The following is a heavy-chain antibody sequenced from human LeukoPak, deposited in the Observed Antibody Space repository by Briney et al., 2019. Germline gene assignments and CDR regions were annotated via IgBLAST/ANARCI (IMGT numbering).Heavy chain of an antibody. CDR3: ARDPTRRFDL. CDR1: GFTFSSYW. Sequence: PGGSLRLSCATSGFTFSSYWMTWVRQAPGKGLEWVASIVQDGSDTYYLDSVKGRFTFSRDNAKNSLYLQMNSLRGEDTAVYYCARDPTRRFDLWGQGTLVTVSS. CDR2: IVQDGSDT. V-gene: IGHV3-7*01. J-gene: IGHJ4*02.